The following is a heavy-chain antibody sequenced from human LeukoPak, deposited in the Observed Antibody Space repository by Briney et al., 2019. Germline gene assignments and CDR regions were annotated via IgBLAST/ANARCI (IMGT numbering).Heavy chain of an antibody. J-gene: IGHJ6*02. D-gene: IGHD3-3*01. CDR1: GFTFSGSA. CDR3: TRHNYDFWSGYYTSASYYYGMDV. CDR2: IRSKANSYAT. Sequence: GGSLRLSCAASGFTFSGSAMHWVRQASGKGLEWVGRIRSKANSYATAYAASVKGRFTISRDDSKNTAYLQMNSLKTEDTAVYYCTRHNYDFWSGYYTSASYYYGMDVWGQGTTVTVSS. V-gene: IGHV3-73*01.